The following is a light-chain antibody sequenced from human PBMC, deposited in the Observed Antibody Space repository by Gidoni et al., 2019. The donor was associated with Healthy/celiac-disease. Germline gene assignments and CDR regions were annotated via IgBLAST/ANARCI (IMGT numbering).Light chain of an antibody. J-gene: IGLJ1*01. V-gene: IGLV2-23*01. CDR2: EGS. CDR3: CSYAGSRRV. CDR1: SSDVGSYNL. Sequence: QSALTQPASVSGSPGQSITISCTGTSSDVGSYNLVSWYQQHPGKAPKLMIYEGSKRPSGVSNRFSGSKSGNTASLTISGLQAEDGADYYCCSYAGSRRVFGTGTKVTVL.